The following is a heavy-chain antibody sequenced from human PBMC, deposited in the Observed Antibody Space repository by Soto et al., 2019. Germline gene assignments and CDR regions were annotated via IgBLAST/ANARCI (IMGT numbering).Heavy chain of an antibody. J-gene: IGHJ1*01. V-gene: IGHV5-51*01. CDR3: ARGDTMIVGYFQH. CDR2: IYPGDSDT. Sequence: GESLNISWQGSGYSFTSYLIGWVRPMPGKGLEWMGIIYPGDSDTRYSPSFQGQVTISADKSISTAYLQWSSLKASDTAMYYCARGDTMIVGYFQHWGQGTLVPVSS. D-gene: IGHD3-22*01. CDR1: GYSFTSYL.